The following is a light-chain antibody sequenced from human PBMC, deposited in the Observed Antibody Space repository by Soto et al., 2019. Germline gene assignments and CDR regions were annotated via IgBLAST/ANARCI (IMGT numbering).Light chain of an antibody. J-gene: IGLJ3*02. CDR1: SNDVGGFDF. Sequence: QSALTQPASVSGSPGQSITISCTGTSNDVGGFDFVSWYQQHPGKAPKAIIYEVSNRPSGVSDRFSGSKSGNTASLTISGLQAEDEADYYCNSYTSTSARVFGGGTKVTVL. CDR3: NSYTSTSARV. CDR2: EVS. V-gene: IGLV2-14*01.